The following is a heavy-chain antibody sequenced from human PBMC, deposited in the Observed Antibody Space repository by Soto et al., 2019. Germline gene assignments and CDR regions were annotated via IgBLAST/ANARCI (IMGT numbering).Heavy chain of an antibody. CDR2: SVPIFGTT. Sequence: AVNESCKASGDTFNNYASSWMRQTRGRGLEWLGESVPIFGTTNYPQEFQGRVTITAATSTSTAYMAVSRLISEDTAIYSCAREVVTVTTLGWFDSCGQGTLVTVSS. CDR1: GDTFNNYA. V-gene: IGHV1-69*06. J-gene: IGHJ5*01. D-gene: IGHD2-21*02. CDR3: AREVVTVTTLGWFDS.